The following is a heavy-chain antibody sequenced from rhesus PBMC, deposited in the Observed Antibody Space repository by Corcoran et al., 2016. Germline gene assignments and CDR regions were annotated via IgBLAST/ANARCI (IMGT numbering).Heavy chain of an antibody. CDR1: GGSVSSSNW. CDR2: ISGSSGST. D-gene: IGHD6-13*01. J-gene: IGHJ6*01. CDR3: ARREYSSWSGYYGLDS. Sequence: QVQLQESGPGLVKPSETLSLTCAVSGGSVSSSNWWSWIRQPPGKGLEWIGYISGSSGSTYYNPSLKSRVTISTDPSKKQFFLKLSSVTDADTAVYYCARREYSSWSGYYGLDSWGQGVVVTVSS. V-gene: IGHV4-65*01.